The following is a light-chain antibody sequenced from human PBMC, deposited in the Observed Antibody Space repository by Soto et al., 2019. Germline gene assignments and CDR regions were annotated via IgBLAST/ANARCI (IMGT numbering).Light chain of an antibody. CDR1: STDVGAYNY. CDR2: EVT. Sequence: QSVLTQPPCASGSPGQSVTISCTGTSTDVGAYNYVSWFQQHPGKVPKLMIYEVTKRPSGVPDRFSGSKSGNTASLTVSGLQAEDEAVYYCSSYTGNSSRPVVFGGGTKLTVL. CDR3: SSYTGNSSRPVV. V-gene: IGLV2-8*01. J-gene: IGLJ2*01.